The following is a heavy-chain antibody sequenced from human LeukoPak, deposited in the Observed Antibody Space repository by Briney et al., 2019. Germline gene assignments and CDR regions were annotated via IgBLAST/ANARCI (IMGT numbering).Heavy chain of an antibody. Sequence: ASVKVSCKPSGYTFIDHYLHWVRQAPGQGLESLGWIGPDTGDTNYPQKFQGRVTMTRNTSISTAYMELSSLISEDTAMYYCARRIAAGGTAIGYWGQGTLVTVSS. CDR1: GYTFIDHY. V-gene: IGHV1-2*02. CDR2: IGPDTGDT. CDR3: ARRIAAGGTAIGY. J-gene: IGHJ4*02. D-gene: IGHD6-13*01.